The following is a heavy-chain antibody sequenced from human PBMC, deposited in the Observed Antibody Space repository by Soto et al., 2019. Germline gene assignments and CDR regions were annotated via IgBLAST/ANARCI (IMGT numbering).Heavy chain of an antibody. V-gene: IGHV4-30-2*01. D-gene: IGHD1-20*01. CDR1: GGSISSGGYS. CDR2: IYHSGST. J-gene: IGHJ5*02. CDR3: ARGHEVCNWFDP. Sequence: LSLTCAVSGGSISSGGYSWSWIRQPPGKGLEWIGYIYHSGSTYYNPSLKSRVTISVDRSKNQFSLKLSSVTAVDTAVYYCARGHEVCNWFDPWGQGTLVTVSS.